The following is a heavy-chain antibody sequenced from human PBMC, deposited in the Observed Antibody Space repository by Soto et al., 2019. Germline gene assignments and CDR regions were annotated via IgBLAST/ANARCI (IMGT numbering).Heavy chain of an antibody. V-gene: IGHV3-48*02. CDR3: AREIYGDYGFDI. CDR2: ISSTSDII. CDR1: GYSFTSYW. D-gene: IGHD4-17*01. Sequence: PGESLKISCKGSGYSFTSYWIGWVRQMPGKGLEWVSYISSTSDIIYYADSVKGRFTLSRDNAKNSLYLQMNSLRDADTAVYYCAREIYGDYGFDIWGQGTMVTVSS. J-gene: IGHJ3*02.